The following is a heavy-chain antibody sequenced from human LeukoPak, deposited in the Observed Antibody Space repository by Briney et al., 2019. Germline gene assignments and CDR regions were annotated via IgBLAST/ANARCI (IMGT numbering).Heavy chain of an antibody. Sequence: PGGSLRLSCAVSGFTFSSYSMNWVRQAPGKGLEWVASIRQDGGEKSYVDSVKGRFTISRDNTIDSVYLQMSSLRAEDTAVYYCARDGTAAGLYFDLWGHGTLVTVSS. CDR3: ARDGTAAGLYFDL. V-gene: IGHV3-7*01. J-gene: IGHJ4*01. D-gene: IGHD6-13*01. CDR1: GFTFSSYS. CDR2: IRQDGGEK.